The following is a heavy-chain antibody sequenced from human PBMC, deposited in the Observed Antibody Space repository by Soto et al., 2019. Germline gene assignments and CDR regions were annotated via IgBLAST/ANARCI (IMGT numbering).Heavy chain of an antibody. Sequence: SDTMSLTCTVSGGSMSSGGYYWRWSRQHPGKGLEWIGYIYYSGSTYYNPSLKSRVTISVDTSKNQFSLKLSSVTAADTAVYYCASSHYYDSSGYYYPFDYWGQGTLVTVSS. CDR1: GGSMSSGGYY. CDR3: ASSHYYDSSGYYYPFDY. D-gene: IGHD3-22*01. V-gene: IGHV4-31*03. CDR2: IYYSGST. J-gene: IGHJ4*02.